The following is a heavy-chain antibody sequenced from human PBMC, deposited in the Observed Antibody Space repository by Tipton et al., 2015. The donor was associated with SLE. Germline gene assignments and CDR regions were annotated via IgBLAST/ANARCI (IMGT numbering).Heavy chain of an antibody. CDR3: ARDRLVVAGFYMDV. J-gene: IGHJ6*03. D-gene: IGHD6-19*01. V-gene: IGHV3-23*01. CDR1: GFTFSSYA. Sequence: SLRLSCAASGFTFSSYAMSWVRQAPGKGLKCVSTISGSGGSTYYADSVKGRFTISRDNSKNTLYLQMNSLRAEDTAVYYCARDRLVVAGFYMDVWGKGTTVTVSS. CDR2: ISGSGGST.